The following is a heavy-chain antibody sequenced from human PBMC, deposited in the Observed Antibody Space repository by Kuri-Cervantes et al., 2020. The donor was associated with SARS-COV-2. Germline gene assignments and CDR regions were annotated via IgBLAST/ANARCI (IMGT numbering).Heavy chain of an antibody. Sequence: LSLTCAASGFTFSSYGMHWVRQAPGKGLEWVAVIWYDGSNKYYADSVKGRFTISRDNSKNTLYLQMNSLRAEDTAVYYCARENSGYVRGYYYYYYYMDVWGKGTTVTVSS. CDR3: ARENSGYVRGYYYYYYYMDV. V-gene: IGHV3-33*01. CDR1: GFTFSSYG. J-gene: IGHJ6*03. CDR2: IWYDGSNK. D-gene: IGHD5-12*01.